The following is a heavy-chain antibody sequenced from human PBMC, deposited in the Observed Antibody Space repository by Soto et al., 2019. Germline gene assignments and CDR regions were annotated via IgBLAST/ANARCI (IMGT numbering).Heavy chain of an antibody. V-gene: IGHV3-21*01. Sequence: EVQLVESGGGLVKPGGSLRLSCAASGFTFSSYSMNWVRQAPGKGLEWVSSISSSSSYIYYADSVKGRFTISRDNAKNSLYLQMNSLRAEDTAVYYCASAGGVGATGRDYWGQGTLVTVSS. D-gene: IGHD1-26*01. CDR2: ISSSSSYI. CDR3: ASAGGVGATGRDY. J-gene: IGHJ4*02. CDR1: GFTFSSYS.